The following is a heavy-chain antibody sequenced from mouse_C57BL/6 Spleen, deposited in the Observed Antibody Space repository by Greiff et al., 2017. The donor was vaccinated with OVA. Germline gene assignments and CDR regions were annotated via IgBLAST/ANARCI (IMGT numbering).Heavy chain of an antibody. CDR1: GFTFSDYY. V-gene: IGHV5-12*01. CDR3: ARPGSSYGYYAMDY. Sequence: DVMLVESGGGLVQPGGSLKLSCAASGFTFSDYYMYWVRQTPEKRLEWVAYISNGGGSTYYPDTVKGRFTISRDNAKNTLYLQMSRLKSEDTAMYYCARPGSSYGYYAMDYWGQGTSVTVSS. D-gene: IGHD1-1*01. CDR2: ISNGGGST. J-gene: IGHJ4*01.